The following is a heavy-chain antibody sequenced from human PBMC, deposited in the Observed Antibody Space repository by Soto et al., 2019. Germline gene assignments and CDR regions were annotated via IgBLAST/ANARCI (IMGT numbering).Heavy chain of an antibody. D-gene: IGHD4-17*01. Sequence: PSETLSLTCTVSGGSISTYYWSWIRQSPGKGLEWIGYIYYNGRTNYNPSLKSRVTISVDTSENQFSLKLTSVSAADTAVYYCAREDYGDYHFDYWGQGTLVTVSS. CDR2: IYYNGRT. V-gene: IGHV4-59*01. CDR1: GGSISTYY. CDR3: AREDYGDYHFDY. J-gene: IGHJ4*02.